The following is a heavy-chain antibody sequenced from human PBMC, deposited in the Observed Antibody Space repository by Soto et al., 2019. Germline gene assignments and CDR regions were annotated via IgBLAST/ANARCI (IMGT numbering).Heavy chain of an antibody. Sequence: EVQVLESGGGLVQPGGSLRLSCAASGFTFSSYAMHWVRQAPGKGLEWVSGISGTGGGTYYADSVKGRFTISGDNSNNTVYLQMNSLRAEDTAVYYCAKALISTVFHYWGQGALVTVSS. CDR3: AKALISTVFHY. D-gene: IGHD2-21*01. V-gene: IGHV3-23*01. J-gene: IGHJ4*02. CDR2: ISGTGGGT. CDR1: GFTFSSYA.